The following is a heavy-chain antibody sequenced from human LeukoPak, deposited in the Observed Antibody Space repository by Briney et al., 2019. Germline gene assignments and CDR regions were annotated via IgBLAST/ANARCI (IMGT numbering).Heavy chain of an antibody. V-gene: IGHV1-69*13. D-gene: IGHD2-2*01. CDR3: AGQDIVVVPAARPDYYYYYMDV. CDR1: GGTFSSYA. Sequence: ASVKVSCKASGGTFSSYAISWVRQAPGQGLEWMGGIIPIFGTANYAQKFQGRVTITADESTSTAYMELSSLRSEDTAVYYCAGQDIVVVPAARPDYYYYYMDVWGKGTTVTVSS. J-gene: IGHJ6*03. CDR2: IIPIFGTA.